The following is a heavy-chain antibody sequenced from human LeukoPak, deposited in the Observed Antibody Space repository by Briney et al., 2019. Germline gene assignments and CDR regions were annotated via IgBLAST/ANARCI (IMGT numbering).Heavy chain of an antibody. CDR3: ARDLGYCTGGTCYPNWFDP. CDR1: GYTFTSYA. V-gene: IGHV1-3*01. D-gene: IGHD2-15*01. J-gene: IGHJ5*02. Sequence: ASVKVSCKASGYTFTSYAMHCVRQAPGQSLEWMGWINAGNDNTKYSQKFQGRVTITRDTSASTAYMELSSLRSEDTAVYYCARDLGYCTGGTCYPNWFDPWGQGTLVTVSS. CDR2: INAGNDNT.